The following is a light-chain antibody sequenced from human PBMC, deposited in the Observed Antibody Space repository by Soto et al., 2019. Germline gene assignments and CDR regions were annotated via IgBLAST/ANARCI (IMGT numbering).Light chain of an antibody. J-gene: IGLJ2*01. V-gene: IGLV4-69*01. CDR1: SGHSSYA. CDR2: LNSDGSH. Sequence: QPVLTQSPSASASLGASVNLTCILSSGHSSYAIAWHQQQPEKGPRYLMNLNSDGSHSKGDGIPDRFSGSSSRTERYLTISSLQSEDEADYYCQTWDTGIHVVFGGGTKLTVL. CDR3: QTWDTGIHVV.